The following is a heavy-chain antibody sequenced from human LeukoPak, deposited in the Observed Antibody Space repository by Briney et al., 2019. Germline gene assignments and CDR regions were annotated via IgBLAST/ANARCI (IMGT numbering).Heavy chain of an antibody. Sequence: SETLSLTCTVSGGSISSSSYYWGWIRQPPGKGLEWIGNIYYSGSTYSNPSHKSRVTISVDTSKNQFSLRLSSVTAADTAVYYCARQRGPFDYWGQGTLVTVSS. CDR2: IYYSGST. V-gene: IGHV4-39*01. CDR1: GGSISSSSYY. J-gene: IGHJ4*02. CDR3: ARQRGPFDY.